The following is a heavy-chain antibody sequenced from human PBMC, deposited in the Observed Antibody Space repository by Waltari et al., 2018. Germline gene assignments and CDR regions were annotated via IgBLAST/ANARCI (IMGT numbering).Heavy chain of an antibody. CDR3: AKKDRITAAGTNAFDI. Sequence: EVQLLESGGGLVQPGGSLRLSCAASGFTFSSYAMSWVRQAPGKGLEWVSGISSTGGSTYYADSVKGRFTISRDNSKNTLYLQINSLRAEDTAVYYCAKKDRITAAGTNAFDIWGQGTTVSVSS. CDR1: GFTFSSYA. V-gene: IGHV3-23*01. J-gene: IGHJ3*02. D-gene: IGHD6-13*01. CDR2: ISSTGGST.